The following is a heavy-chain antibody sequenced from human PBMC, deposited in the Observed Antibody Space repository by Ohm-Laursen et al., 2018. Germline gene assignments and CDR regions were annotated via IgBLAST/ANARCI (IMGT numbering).Heavy chain of an antibody. CDR2: ISETGSHI. J-gene: IGHJ4*02. Sequence: SLRLSCSASGFTLSSYDMNWVRQAPGKGLEWISYISETGSHIYDADSMRGRFTISRDNSKNTLYLEVNSLRPEDTAMYYCAKDENMAIIRGLFDFWGQGALVTVSS. V-gene: IGHV3-21*01. CDR1: GFTLSSYD. CDR3: AKDENMAIIRGLFDF. D-gene: IGHD5-24*01.